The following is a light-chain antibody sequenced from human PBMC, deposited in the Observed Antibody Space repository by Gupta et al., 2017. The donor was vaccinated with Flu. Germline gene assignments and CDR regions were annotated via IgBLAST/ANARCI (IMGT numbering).Light chain of an antibody. CDR1: QDINSF. Sequence: VIWMTPSPSLLSASIGDRVTMNCRVSQDINSFLAWYRQKPGKAPELLIYAATTLQSGVPSRFSGSGSGTDCTLTISGLQSEDFATFYCQQYHTSPPTFGQGTKVEIK. CDR3: QQYHTSPPT. V-gene: IGKV1D-8*01. CDR2: AAT. J-gene: IGKJ2*01.